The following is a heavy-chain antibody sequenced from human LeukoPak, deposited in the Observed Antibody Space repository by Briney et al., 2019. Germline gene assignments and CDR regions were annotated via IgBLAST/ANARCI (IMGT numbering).Heavy chain of an antibody. CDR1: GFTFSSYS. D-gene: IGHD3-10*01. CDR3: VRERYHGSGAPKFDY. Sequence: GGSLRLSCAASGFTFSSYSMNWVRQTPRKGLEWVSCISGSGSYIYYADSVKGRFTISRDNAKNSLNLQVNSLRAEDTAVYYCVRERYHGSGAPKFDYWGQGTLVTVSS. J-gene: IGHJ4*02. CDR2: ISGSGSYI. V-gene: IGHV3-21*01.